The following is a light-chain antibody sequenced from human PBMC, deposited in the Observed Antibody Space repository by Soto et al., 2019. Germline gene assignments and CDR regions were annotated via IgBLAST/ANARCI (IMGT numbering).Light chain of an antibody. V-gene: IGLV2-14*01. Sequence: QSALTQPASVSGSPGQSITISCTGTSSDVGNYNYVSWYQQHPGKAPKLMIYDVSNRPSGVSNRFSGSKSGNTASLTISGLQAEDEAAYYCSSYTSSSTVVFGGGTKLTVL. CDR1: SSDVGNYNY. CDR3: SSYTSSSTVV. J-gene: IGLJ2*01. CDR2: DVS.